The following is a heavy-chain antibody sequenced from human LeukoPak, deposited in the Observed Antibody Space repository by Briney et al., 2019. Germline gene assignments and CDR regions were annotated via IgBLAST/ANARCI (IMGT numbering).Heavy chain of an antibody. J-gene: IGHJ5*02. D-gene: IGHD3-9*01. CDR1: GFSFSSYW. CDR3: ARKENILTGYYDH. Sequence: GGSLRLSCAASGFSFSSYWMNWVRQAPGKGLEWVSSISSDSNYIYYADSVKGRFTISRDNAWNSLYLQMNSLRAEDTAVYYCARKENILTGYYDHWGQGTLVTVSS. V-gene: IGHV3-21*01. CDR2: ISSDSNYI.